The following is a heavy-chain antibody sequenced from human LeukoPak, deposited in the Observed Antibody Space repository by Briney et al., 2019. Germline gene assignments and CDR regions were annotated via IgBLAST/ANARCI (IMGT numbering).Heavy chain of an antibody. V-gene: IGHV3-23*01. D-gene: IGHD3-10*01. CDR3: AREGWANYGSGKSYYYGMDV. CDR1: GFTFSSYA. CDR2: ISGSGGST. Sequence: GGSLRLSCAASGFTFSSYAMSWVRQAPGKGLEWVSAISGSGGSTYYADSVKGRFTISRDNAKNSLYLQMNSLRDEDTAVYYCAREGWANYGSGKSYYYGMDVWGQGTTVTVSS. J-gene: IGHJ6*02.